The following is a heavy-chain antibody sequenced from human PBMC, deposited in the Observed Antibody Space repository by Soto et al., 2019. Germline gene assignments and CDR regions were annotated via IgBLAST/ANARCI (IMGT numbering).Heavy chain of an antibody. J-gene: IGHJ1*01. CDR2: MNPNSGST. CDR1: GYTFTSYD. Sequence: ASVKVSCKASGYTFTSYDINWVRQATGQGLEWMGWMNPNSGSTGYAQKFQGRVTMTRNTSISTVYMELSSLRSEDTAVYYCARDNEGIAAPGGLQHWGQGTLVTVSS. D-gene: IGHD6-13*01. V-gene: IGHV1-8*01. CDR3: ARDNEGIAAPGGLQH.